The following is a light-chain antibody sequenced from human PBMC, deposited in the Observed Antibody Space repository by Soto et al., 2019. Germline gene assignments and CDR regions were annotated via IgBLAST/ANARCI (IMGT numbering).Light chain of an antibody. V-gene: IGKV1-5*01. Sequence: DIQMTQSPSTLSATAGDRVTITCRASQSISSWLAWYQHKPGKAPKLLIYDASNLDSGVPSRFSGSGSGTEFSLTISNLQPDDCATYYCQQYRDSWTFGQGTKVEIK. CDR2: DAS. CDR3: QQYRDSWT. CDR1: QSISSW. J-gene: IGKJ1*01.